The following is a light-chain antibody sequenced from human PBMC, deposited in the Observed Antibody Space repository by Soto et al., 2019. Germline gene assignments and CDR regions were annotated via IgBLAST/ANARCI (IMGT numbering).Light chain of an antibody. CDR3: QSYDTTLSGVI. V-gene: IGLV1-40*01. CDR2: GDN. CDR1: SSNIGAGYD. Sequence: QSVLTQTPSVSGAPGQKITMSCTGSSSNIGAGYDVHWYRQIPGAAPKLPIYGDNDRPSGVPDRFSASKSGTSASLAITGLQGEDEGNYYCQSYDTTLSGVIFGAGTKLTVL. J-gene: IGLJ2*01.